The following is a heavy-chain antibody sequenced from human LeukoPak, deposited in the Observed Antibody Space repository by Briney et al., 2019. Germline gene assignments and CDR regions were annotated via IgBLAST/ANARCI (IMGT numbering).Heavy chain of an antibody. D-gene: IGHD4-23*01. CDR3: ARDLYGGTSATFDY. V-gene: IGHV1-2*02. CDR1: GYTFTGYY. Sequence: ASVRVSCKASGYTFTGYYMHWVRQAPGQGLEWMGWINPNSGGTYYAQKFQGRVTMTSDTSISSAYMELSRLRSDDRAVYYCARDLYGGTSATFDYWGQGTLVTVSS. CDR2: INPNSGGT. J-gene: IGHJ4*02.